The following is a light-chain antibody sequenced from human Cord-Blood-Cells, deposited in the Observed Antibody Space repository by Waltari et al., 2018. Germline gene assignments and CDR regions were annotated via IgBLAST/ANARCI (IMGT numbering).Light chain of an antibody. CDR1: SSDVGGYNY. J-gene: IGLJ2*01. CDR2: DVS. V-gene: IGLV2-14*01. CDR3: SSYTSSSTVV. Sequence: QSALPQPASVSRSPAPSITISCTGTSSDVGGYNYVSWYQQHPGKAPKLMIYDVSNRPSGVSNRFAGSKSGNTASLTISGLQAEDEADYYCSSYTSSSTVVFGGGTKLTVL.